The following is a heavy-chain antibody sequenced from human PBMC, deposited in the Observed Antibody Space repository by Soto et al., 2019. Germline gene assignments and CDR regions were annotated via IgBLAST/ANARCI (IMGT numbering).Heavy chain of an antibody. V-gene: IGHV1-2*06. CDR2: INPNSGGT. J-gene: IGHJ4*02. CDR3: ARENSYDSSGYSYFDY. D-gene: IGHD3-22*01. Sequence: ASVKVSCKASGYIFTDYYMHWVRQAPGQGLGWMGRINPNSGGTNYAQKLQGRVTMTTDTSTSTAYTELRSLRSDDTAVYYCARENSYDSSGYSYFDYWGQGTLVTVSS. CDR1: GYIFTDYY.